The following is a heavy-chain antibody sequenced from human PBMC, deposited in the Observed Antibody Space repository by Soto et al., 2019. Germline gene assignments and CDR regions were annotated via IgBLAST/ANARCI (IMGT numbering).Heavy chain of an antibody. CDR2: ISAYNGNT. V-gene: IGHV1-18*04. Sequence: ASVKVSCKASGYTFTSYGISWVRQAPGQGLEWMGWISAYNGNTNYAQKLQGRVTMTTDTSTSTAYMELRSLRSDDTAVYYCARDDGNYDYVWGSYRPLRGYYYGMDVWGQGTTVTVSS. J-gene: IGHJ6*02. CDR1: GYTFTSYG. D-gene: IGHD3-16*02. CDR3: ARDDGNYDYVWGSYRPLRGYYYGMDV.